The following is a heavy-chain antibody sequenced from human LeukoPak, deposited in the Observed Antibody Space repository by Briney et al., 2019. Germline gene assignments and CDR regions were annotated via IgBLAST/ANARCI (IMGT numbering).Heavy chain of an antibody. CDR3: AREASGGYFDY. CDR1: GYTFSSYY. Sequence: ASVKVSCKASGYTFSSYYMHWVRQAPRQGLEWVGLINPTGDSTNYAQKFRGRVTMTRDASTSTVYMDLNSLTSEDTAVYYCAREASGGYFDYWGQGTLVTVSS. D-gene: IGHD4-23*01. V-gene: IGHV1-46*01. J-gene: IGHJ4*02. CDR2: INPTGDST.